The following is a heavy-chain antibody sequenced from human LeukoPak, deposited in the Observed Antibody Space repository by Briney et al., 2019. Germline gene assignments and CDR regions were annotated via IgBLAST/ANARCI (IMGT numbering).Heavy chain of an antibody. CDR1: GFTFSSYS. Sequence: GGSLRLSCAASGFTFSSYSMNWVRQAPGKGLEWVSSISSSSSYIYYADSVKGRFTISRDNAKNSLYLQMNSLRAEDTAVYYCARDPCGGDCYYSDYWGQGTLVTVSS. V-gene: IGHV3-21*01. J-gene: IGHJ4*02. CDR3: ARDPCGGDCYYSDY. D-gene: IGHD2-21*02. CDR2: ISSSSSYI.